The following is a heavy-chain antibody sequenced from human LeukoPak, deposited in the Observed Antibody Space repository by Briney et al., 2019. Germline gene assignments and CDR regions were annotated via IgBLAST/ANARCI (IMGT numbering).Heavy chain of an antibody. CDR3: ARGRMVPAASDYYYYGMDV. CDR2: IYSGGST. Sequence: GGSLRLSCAASGFTLSSNYMSWVRQAPGKGLGWVSVIYSGGSTYYSDSVKGRFTISRDNTKNTLYLQMNSLRAEDTAVYYCARGRMVPAASDYYYYGMDVWGQGTTVTVSS. CDR1: GFTLSSNY. V-gene: IGHV3-66*01. D-gene: IGHD2-2*01. J-gene: IGHJ6*02.